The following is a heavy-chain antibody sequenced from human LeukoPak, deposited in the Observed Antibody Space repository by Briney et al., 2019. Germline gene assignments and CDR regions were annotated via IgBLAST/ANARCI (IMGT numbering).Heavy chain of an antibody. CDR2: TYYRSKWYN. J-gene: IGHJ5*02. Sequence: SQTLSLTCAISGDSVSSNSVTWNWIRQSPSRGLEWLGRTYYRSKWYNDYAVSVKSRITINPDTSKNQFSLQLNSVTPEDTAVYYCARAAGTISGWFDPWGQGALVTVSS. CDR3: ARAAGTISGWFDP. CDR1: GDSVSSNSVT. V-gene: IGHV6-1*01. D-gene: IGHD6-13*01.